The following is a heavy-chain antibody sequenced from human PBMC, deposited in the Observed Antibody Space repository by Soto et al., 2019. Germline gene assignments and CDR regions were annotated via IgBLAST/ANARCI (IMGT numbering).Heavy chain of an antibody. CDR2: IYVDDSDT. CDR1: GYRFTSYW. D-gene: IGHD2-15*01. Sequence: GESRKISCEDSGYRFTSYWIAWVRQMPGKGLEWMGTIYVDDSDTTYSPSFQGQVTISADKSSSSAYLQWSSLKASDSAMYYCARHKGYCSSASCYGMDVWGQGTTVTVSS. J-gene: IGHJ6*02. V-gene: IGHV5-51*01. CDR3: ARHKGYCSSASCYGMDV.